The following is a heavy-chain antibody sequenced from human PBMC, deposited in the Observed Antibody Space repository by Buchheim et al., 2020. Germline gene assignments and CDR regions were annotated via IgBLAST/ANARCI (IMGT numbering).Heavy chain of an antibody. V-gene: IGHV3-30*04. J-gene: IGHJ4*02. CDR1: GFTFSSYA. CDR3: ARDLVDSSSPGDDY. CDR2: ISYDGSNK. Sequence: QVQLVESGGGVVQPGRSLRLSCAASGFTFSSYAMHWVRQAPGKGLEWVAVISYDGSNKYYADSVKGRFTISRDNSKNTLYLQMNSLRAEDTAVYYCARDLVDSSSPGDDYWGQGTL. D-gene: IGHD3-22*01.